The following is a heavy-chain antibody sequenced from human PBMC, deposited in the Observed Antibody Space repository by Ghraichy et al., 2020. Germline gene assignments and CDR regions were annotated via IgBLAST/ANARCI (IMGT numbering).Heavy chain of an antibody. CDR3: ARGARAVATTSRDYYYMDV. J-gene: IGHJ6*03. CDR1: GASFSFYY. D-gene: IGHD6-19*01. CDR2: INHSGST. Sequence: GSLRLSCAVSGASFSFYYWTWIRQPPGKGLEWIGQINHSGSTNYNPSLRSRLTISIDTSKNHFSLKLTSMTAADTAVYYCARGARAVATTSRDYYYMDVWGEATTVTVSS. V-gene: IGHV4-34*01.